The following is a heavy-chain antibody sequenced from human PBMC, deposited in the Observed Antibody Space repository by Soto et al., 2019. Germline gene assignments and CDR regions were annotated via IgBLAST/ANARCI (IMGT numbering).Heavy chain of an antibody. CDR3: ARDKSGYSSGWYVSGLDY. CDR2: TYYRSKWYN. D-gene: IGHD6-19*01. J-gene: IGHJ4*02. Sequence: SQTLSLTCAISGDSVSSNSAAWNWIRQSPSRGLEWLGRTYYRSKWYNDYAVSVKSRITINPDTSKNQFSLQLNSVTPEDTAVYYCARDKSGYSSGWYVSGLDYWGQGTLVTVSS. V-gene: IGHV6-1*01. CDR1: GDSVSSNSAA.